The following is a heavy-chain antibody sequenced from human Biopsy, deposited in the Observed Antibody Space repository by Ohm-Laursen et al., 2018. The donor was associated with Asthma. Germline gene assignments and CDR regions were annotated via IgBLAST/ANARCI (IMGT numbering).Heavy chain of an antibody. CDR3: ARMITIFGVVSRGMDV. CDR2: IYFSGST. D-gene: IGHD3-3*01. Sequence: SDTLSLTCTVSGDSISSYYWSWIRQPPGKGLEWIGYIYFSGSTNYNPSLKSRVTISVDTSKNQFSLRLSSVTAADTAVYYCARMITIFGVVSRGMDVWGQGTTVTVSS. CDR1: GDSISSYY. J-gene: IGHJ6*02. V-gene: IGHV4-59*07.